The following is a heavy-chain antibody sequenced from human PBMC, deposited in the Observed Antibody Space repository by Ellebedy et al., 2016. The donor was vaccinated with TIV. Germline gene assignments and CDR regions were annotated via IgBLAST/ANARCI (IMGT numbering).Heavy chain of an antibody. J-gene: IGHJ4*02. V-gene: IGHV3-7*01. CDR3: ARAGGRHSTGYEFY. CDR1: GFTFSGYW. CDR2: IKEDGSEA. D-gene: IGHD2-2*01. Sequence: GESLKISCAASGFTFSGYWMSWVRQAPGKGLEWVANIKEDGSEASYVDSVKGRFTISRENAKNSMYLQMSNLRAEDPAVFYCARAGGRHSTGYEFYWGQGTRVTVST.